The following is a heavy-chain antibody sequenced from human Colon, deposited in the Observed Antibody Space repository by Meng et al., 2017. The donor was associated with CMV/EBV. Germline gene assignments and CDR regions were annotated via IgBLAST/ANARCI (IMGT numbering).Heavy chain of an antibody. CDR3: AGESKQLVAWWFDP. Sequence: SETLSLTCTVSGASVNTDNYYWSWIRQPPGKGLEFIGYVYYSGATNYNPFFKGRVTISVDTSKNQFSLKLSSVTAADTAVYYCAGESKQLVAWWFDPWGQGTLVTVSS. J-gene: IGHJ5*02. V-gene: IGHV4-61*01. CDR2: VYYSGAT. D-gene: IGHD6-13*01. CDR1: GASVNTDNYY.